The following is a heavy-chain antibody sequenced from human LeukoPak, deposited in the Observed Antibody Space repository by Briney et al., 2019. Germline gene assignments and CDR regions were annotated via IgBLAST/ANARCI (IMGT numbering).Heavy chain of an antibody. CDR3: ARVRAIVVVVAAIEGYFDY. D-gene: IGHD2-15*01. CDR2: INPNSGGT. CDR1: RYTFTGYY. Sequence: ASVKVSCKASRYTFTGYYMHWVRQAPGQGLEWMGWINPNSGGTNYAQKFQGRVTMTRDTSISTAYMELSRLRSDDTAVYYCARVRAIVVVVAAIEGYFDYWGQGTLVTVSS. V-gene: IGHV1-2*02. J-gene: IGHJ4*02.